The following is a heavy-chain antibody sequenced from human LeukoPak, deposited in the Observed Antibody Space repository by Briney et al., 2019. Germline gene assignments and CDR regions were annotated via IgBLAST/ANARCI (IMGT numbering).Heavy chain of an antibody. D-gene: IGHD2-15*01. V-gene: IGHV3-7*01. J-gene: IGHJ4*02. Sequence: PGGSLRLSCAASGFTFSSFWMTWRRQAPGKGLEGVANIKQDGSEKYYVDSVKGRFTISRDNAKNSLYLQMNSLRAEDTAVYYCARHCCSGGSCHFDYWGQGTLVTVSS. CDR2: IKQDGSEK. CDR3: ARHCCSGGSCHFDY. CDR1: GFTFSSFW.